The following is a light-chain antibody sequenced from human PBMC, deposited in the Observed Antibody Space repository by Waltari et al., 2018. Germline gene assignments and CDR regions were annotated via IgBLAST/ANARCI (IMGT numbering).Light chain of an antibody. V-gene: IGKV3-15*01. J-gene: IGKJ5*01. CDR3: QQYNNWPIT. CDR2: GAS. CDR1: QSVSSN. Sequence: EIVMTQSPATLSVSPGERATLSCRASQSVSSNLAWYQQKPGQAPRRLIYGASTRATGIAARFSSRGSGTEFTLTISSLQSEDFAVYYCQQYNNWPITFGQGTRLEIK.